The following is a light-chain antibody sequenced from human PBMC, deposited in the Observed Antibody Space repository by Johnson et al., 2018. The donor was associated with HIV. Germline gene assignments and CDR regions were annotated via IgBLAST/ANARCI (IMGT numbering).Light chain of an antibody. V-gene: IGLV1-51*01. CDR2: DNT. Sequence: QAVLTQPPSVSAAPGQKVTISCSGSSSNIGNNYVSWYQQLPGTAPKLLIYDNTKRPSGIPDRFSGSKSGTSATLGINGLHKGDEAVYYCGIWESSLSAYVFGTGTKVTVL. J-gene: IGLJ1*01. CDR1: SSNIGNNY. CDR3: GIWESSLSAYV.